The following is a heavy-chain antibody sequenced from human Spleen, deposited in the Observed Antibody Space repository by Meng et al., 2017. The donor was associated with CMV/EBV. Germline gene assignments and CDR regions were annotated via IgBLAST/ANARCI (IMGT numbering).Heavy chain of an antibody. CDR3: AKAFSASWYREYYDD. CDR1: EFTFSNYA. V-gene: IGHV3-23*01. CDR2: ITASGGST. Sequence: SEFTFSNYAMSWVRQAPGRGLAWVSAITASGGSTYYADSVKGRFTVSRDNSKNTLYLQMSSLRAEDTALYYCAKAFSASWYREYYDDWGQGTLVTV. D-gene: IGHD6-13*01. J-gene: IGHJ4*02.